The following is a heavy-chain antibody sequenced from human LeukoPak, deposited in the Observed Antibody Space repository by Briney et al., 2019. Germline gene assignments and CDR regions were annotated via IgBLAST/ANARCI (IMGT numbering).Heavy chain of an antibody. CDR2: ISAYNGNT. J-gene: IGHJ4*02. D-gene: IGHD6-19*01. CDR1: GYTFTIYG. Sequence: ASVKVSCKASGYTFTIYGISWVQQAPGQGLEWVGWISAYNGNTNYAQKFQGRVTMTRDTSISTAYMELSRLRSDDTAVYYCARGAGEQWLGRLFDYWGQGTLVTVSS. CDR3: ARGAGEQWLGRLFDY. V-gene: IGHV1-18*01.